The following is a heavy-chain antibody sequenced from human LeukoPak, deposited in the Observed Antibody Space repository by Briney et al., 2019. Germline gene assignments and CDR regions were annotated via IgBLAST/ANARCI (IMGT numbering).Heavy chain of an antibody. V-gene: IGHV3-53*01. Sequence: GGSLRLSCAASGFTFSDYYMSWVRQAPGKGLEWVSVIYSGGSTYYADSVKGRFTISRDNSKNTLYLQLSSLRAEDTAVYYCARTRTSSWYDAFDIWGQGTMVTVSS. CDR2: IYSGGST. CDR3: ARTRTSSWYDAFDI. J-gene: IGHJ3*02. D-gene: IGHD6-13*01. CDR1: GFTFSDYY.